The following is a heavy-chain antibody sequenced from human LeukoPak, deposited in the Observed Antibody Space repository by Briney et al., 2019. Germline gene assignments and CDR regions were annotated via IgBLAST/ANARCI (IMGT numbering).Heavy chain of an antibody. Sequence: GGPLRLSCAASGFTFSSYAMSWVRQAPGKGLEWVSAIIGSGGSTYYADSVKGRFTISSDSSKNTLYLQMNSLRAEDTAVYYCAKDGSLAVAGTLGYWGQGTLVTVSS. CDR3: AKDGSLAVAGTLGY. CDR2: IIGSGGST. V-gene: IGHV3-23*01. J-gene: IGHJ4*02. D-gene: IGHD6-19*01. CDR1: GFTFSSYA.